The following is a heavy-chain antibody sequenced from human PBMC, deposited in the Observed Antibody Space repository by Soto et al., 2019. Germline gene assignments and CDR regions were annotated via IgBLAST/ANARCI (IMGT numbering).Heavy chain of an antibody. CDR2: IYYSGRT. CDR3: ARGFNYDFWSGSWFDP. J-gene: IGHJ5*02. D-gene: IGHD3-3*01. Sequence: SETLSLTCTVSGGSISSGDYYWSWIRQPPGKGLEWIGYIYYSGRTYHNPSLKRRVTISVDTSKNQFSLKLSSVTAADTAVYYCARGFNYDFWSGSWFDPWGQGTLVTVSS. V-gene: IGHV4-30-4*01. CDR1: GGSISSGDYY.